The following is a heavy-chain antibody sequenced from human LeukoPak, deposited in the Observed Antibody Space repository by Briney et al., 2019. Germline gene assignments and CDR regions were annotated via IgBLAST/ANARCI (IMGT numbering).Heavy chain of an antibody. Sequence: ASVKVSCKASGYTFTRYVRYWLRQAPGQGLDWMGWINPNTGNPTYAQAFTGRFVFSLDTSVSTAYLQISSLNTEDTAVYYCAIDQPVAGVSNFDSWGQGTLVTVSS. D-gene: IGHD6-19*01. CDR1: GYTFTRYV. V-gene: IGHV7-4-1*02. CDR3: AIDQPVAGVSNFDS. CDR2: INPNTGNP. J-gene: IGHJ4*02.